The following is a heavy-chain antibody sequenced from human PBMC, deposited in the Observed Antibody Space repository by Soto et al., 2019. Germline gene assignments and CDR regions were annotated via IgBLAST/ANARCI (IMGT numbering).Heavy chain of an antibody. CDR2: IISIFGTA. J-gene: IGHJ6*02. D-gene: IGHD3-10*01. CDR1: GGTFSSYA. Sequence: QVQLVQTGAEVKKPGSSVKVSCKASGGTFSSYAISWVRQAPGQGLEWMGGIISIFGTANYAQKFQGRVRITADESTSTAYMELSSLRSEDTAVYYCARVAGITMVRGAAYYCYGMDVWGQGPTVTVSS. V-gene: IGHV1-69*01. CDR3: ARVAGITMVRGAAYYCYGMDV.